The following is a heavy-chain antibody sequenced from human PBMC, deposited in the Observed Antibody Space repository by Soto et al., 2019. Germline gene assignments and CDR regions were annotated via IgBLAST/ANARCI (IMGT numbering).Heavy chain of an antibody. V-gene: IGHV1-69*01. J-gene: IGHJ4*02. CDR1: GGTFSSYA. Sequence: QVQLVQSGAEVKKPGSSVKVSCKASGGTFSSYAISWVRQSPGQGLEWMGGIVPIFGTANYAQKFQGRVTITADESTSKAYMELSSLRSEETAVYYCARTAYCGGDCYSNYFDYWGQGNLVTVSS. CDR2: IVPIFGTA. CDR3: ARTAYCGGDCYSNYFDY. D-gene: IGHD2-21*02.